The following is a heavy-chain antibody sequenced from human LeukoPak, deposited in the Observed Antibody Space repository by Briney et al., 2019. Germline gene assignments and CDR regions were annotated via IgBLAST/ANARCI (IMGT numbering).Heavy chain of an antibody. J-gene: IGHJ4*02. D-gene: IGHD6-13*01. Sequence: GGSLRLSCAASGFTFSSYGMHWVRQAPGKGLEWVAVISYDGSNKYYADSVKGRFTISRDNSKNTLYLQMNSLRAEDTAVYYCARFRKQLGLDYWGQGTLVTVSS. CDR1: GFTFSSYG. CDR3: ARFRKQLGLDY. CDR2: ISYDGSNK. V-gene: IGHV3-30*03.